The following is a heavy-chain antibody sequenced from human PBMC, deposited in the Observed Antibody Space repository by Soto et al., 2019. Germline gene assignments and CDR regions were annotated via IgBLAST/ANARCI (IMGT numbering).Heavy chain of an antibody. CDR1: GDSISTYY. CDR3: ARGQFDSSSWDHAEYFQH. D-gene: IGHD6-13*01. Sequence: SGTLSLTCTVSGDSISTYYWGWIRQPPGKGLEWIGYIYYSGSTNYNPSLKSRVTISVDTSKNQFSLKLSSVTAADTAVYYCARGQFDSSSWDHAEYFQHWGQGTLVTVSS. CDR2: IYYSGST. V-gene: IGHV4-59*01. J-gene: IGHJ1*01.